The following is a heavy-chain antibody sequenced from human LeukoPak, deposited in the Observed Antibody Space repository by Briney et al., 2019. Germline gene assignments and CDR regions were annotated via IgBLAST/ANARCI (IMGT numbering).Heavy chain of an antibody. CDR2: INHSGST. Sequence: SETLSLTCAVYGGSFSGYYWSWIRQPPGKGLEWIGEINHSGSTNYNPSLKSRVTISVDTSKNQFSLKLSSVTAADTAVYYCARVKGIAAAGTFNYYYGMDVWGQGTTVTVSS. V-gene: IGHV4-34*01. D-gene: IGHD6-13*01. J-gene: IGHJ6*02. CDR3: ARVKGIAAAGTFNYYYGMDV. CDR1: GGSFSGYY.